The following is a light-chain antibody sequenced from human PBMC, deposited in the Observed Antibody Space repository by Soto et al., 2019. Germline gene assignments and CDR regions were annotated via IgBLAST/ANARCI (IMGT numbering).Light chain of an antibody. Sequence: QSALTQPASVSGSPGQSITISCTGTSSDVGGYNYVSWYQQHPGTAPKLMIYDVSNRPSGVSNRFSGSKSGNTASLTISGLPADAEADDSCSSYTSSSTLVFGTGTKLTVL. V-gene: IGLV2-14*01. CDR2: DVS. J-gene: IGLJ1*01. CDR1: SSDVGGYNY. CDR3: SSYTSSSTLV.